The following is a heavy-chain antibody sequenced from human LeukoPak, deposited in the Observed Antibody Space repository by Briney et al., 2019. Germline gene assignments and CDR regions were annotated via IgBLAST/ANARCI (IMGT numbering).Heavy chain of an antibody. Sequence: SGGSLRLSCAASGFTFSSYAMSWVRQAPGKGLEWVSAISGSGGSTYYADSVKGRFTISRDNSKNTLYLQMNSLRAEDTAVYYCAKSYYCSTYYYYGMDVWGQGTTVTVSS. V-gene: IGHV3-23*01. CDR3: AKSYYCSTYYYYGMDV. J-gene: IGHJ6*02. D-gene: IGHD3-22*01. CDR2: ISGSGGST. CDR1: GFTFSSYA.